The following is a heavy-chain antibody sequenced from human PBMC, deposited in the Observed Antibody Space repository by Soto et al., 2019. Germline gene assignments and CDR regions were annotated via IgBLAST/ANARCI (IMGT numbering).Heavy chain of an antibody. V-gene: IGHV1-69*06. CDR2: IIPIFGTA. D-gene: IGHD2-21*02. Sequence: SVKVSCKASGGTFSSYAISWVRQAPGQGLEWMGGIIPIFGTANYAQKFQGRVTITADKSTSTAYMELSSLRSEDTAVYYCARDNGGVTPLWDYYYYGMDVWGQGTTVTVSS. J-gene: IGHJ6*02. CDR3: ARDNGGVTPLWDYYYYGMDV. CDR1: GGTFSSYA.